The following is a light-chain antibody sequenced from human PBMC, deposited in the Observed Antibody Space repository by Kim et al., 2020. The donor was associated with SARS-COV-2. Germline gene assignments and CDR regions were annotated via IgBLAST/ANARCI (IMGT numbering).Light chain of an antibody. V-gene: IGKV1-39*01. J-gene: IGKJ1*01. CDR3: QQSYTTPWT. CDR2: AAS. Sequence: ASVGDRVTITCQASQTISRYLNWYQQKPGKAPELLIYAASTLESGVSSRFSGSGSGTDFTLTISSLQPEDFATYCCQQSYTTPWTFGQGTKVDIK. CDR1: QTISRY.